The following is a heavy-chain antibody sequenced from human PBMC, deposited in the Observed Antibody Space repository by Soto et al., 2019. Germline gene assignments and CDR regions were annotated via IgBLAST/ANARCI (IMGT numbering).Heavy chain of an antibody. D-gene: IGHD3-3*01. CDR3: ARGSRITIFGVVIEPYYFDY. Sequence: QVQLVQSGAEVKKPGSSVKVSCKASGGTFSSYAISWVRQAPGQGLEWMGGIIPIFGTANYAQKFQGRVTITADESTSTAYMELSSLRSEDTAVYYCARGSRITIFGVVIEPYYFDYWGQGTLVTVSS. V-gene: IGHV1-69*01. J-gene: IGHJ4*02. CDR2: IIPIFGTA. CDR1: GGTFSSYA.